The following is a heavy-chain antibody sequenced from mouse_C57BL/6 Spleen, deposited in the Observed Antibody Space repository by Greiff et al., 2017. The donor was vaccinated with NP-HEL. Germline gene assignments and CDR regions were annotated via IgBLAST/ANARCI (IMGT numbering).Heavy chain of an antibody. V-gene: IGHV5-6*01. CDR1: GFTFSSYG. D-gene: IGHD1-1*01. J-gene: IGHJ2*01. Sequence: EVKLVESGGDLVKPGGSLKLSCAASGFTFSSYGMSWVRQTPDKRLEWVATISSGGSYTYYPDSVKGRFTISRDNAKNTLYLQMSSLKSEDTAMYYCAREIDGSSSFGYWGQGTTLTVSS. CDR3: AREIDGSSSFGY. CDR2: ISSGGSYT.